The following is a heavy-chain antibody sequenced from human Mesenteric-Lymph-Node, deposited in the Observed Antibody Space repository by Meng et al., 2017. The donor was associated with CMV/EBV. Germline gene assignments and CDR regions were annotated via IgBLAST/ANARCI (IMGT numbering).Heavy chain of an antibody. Sequence: GGSLRLSCVASGFTFSRHWMHWVRQAPGKGLEYVSAISSNGGSTYYADSVKGRFTISRDNSKNTLYLQMGSLRAEDMAVYYCAREQQLAFDYWGQGTLVTVSS. V-gene: IGHV3-64*02. J-gene: IGHJ4*02. CDR1: GFTFSRHW. CDR3: AREQQLAFDY. D-gene: IGHD6-13*01. CDR2: ISSNGGST.